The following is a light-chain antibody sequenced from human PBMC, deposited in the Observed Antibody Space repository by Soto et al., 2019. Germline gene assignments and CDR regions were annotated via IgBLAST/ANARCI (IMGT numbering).Light chain of an antibody. V-gene: IGKV3-20*01. J-gene: IGKJ1*01. Sequence: EIVFTHSPGTLSFSPGERATLSCRASQSVSSSNFAWYQQKPAQAPRLLIYGASRRAPGIPERFSGSGSGTDFTLTISRLEPEDFAVYYCQQYITSPKTFGQGTKVDIK. CDR2: GAS. CDR3: QQYITSPKT. CDR1: QSVSSSN.